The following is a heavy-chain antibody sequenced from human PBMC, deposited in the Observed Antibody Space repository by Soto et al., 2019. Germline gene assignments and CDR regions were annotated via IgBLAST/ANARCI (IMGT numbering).Heavy chain of an antibody. Sequence: DALKHSCKASVYRFPSYWITWGRQMPGAGLGWMGRIDPSDSQAKYNPSFQGHGTISADKSISTAYLQWRSLKASDTAMYYCASDDRHSYYTRNPYFHDCGQAALVAVSA. V-gene: IGHV5-10-1*01. J-gene: IGHJ4*02. D-gene: IGHD3-3*01. CDR3: ASDDRHSYYTRNPYFHD. CDR2: IDPSDSQA. CDR1: VYRFPSYW.